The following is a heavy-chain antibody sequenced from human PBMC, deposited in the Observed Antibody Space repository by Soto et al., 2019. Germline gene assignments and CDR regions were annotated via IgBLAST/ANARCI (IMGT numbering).Heavy chain of an antibody. D-gene: IGHD1-26*01. J-gene: IGHJ4*02. CDR1: GYTFTSHA. Sequence: AAVKVSCTASGYTFTSHAIHWVRQAPGQRLEWMGWINAGNGNTKYSQKFQGRVIITRDTSAGTAYMELRSLRSEDTAVYYCATPIVSFYWGQGTLVTVSS. V-gene: IGHV1-3*01. CDR3: ATPIVSFY. CDR2: INAGNGNT.